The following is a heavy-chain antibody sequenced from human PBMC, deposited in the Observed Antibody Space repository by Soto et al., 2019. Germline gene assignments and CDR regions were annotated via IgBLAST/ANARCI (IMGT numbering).Heavy chain of an antibody. Sequence: QITLTESGPTLVKPTQTLTLTCTFSGFSFSTSAVGVGWIRQPPGKALEWLALIYWDDDKRYSPFLKSRLTITKDTSTNQVVLTMTNMDPVDTGPYYWAHLYWAASGTRYYFDYWGQGTLVTVSS. D-gene: IGHD6-13*01. CDR3: AHLYWAASGTRYYFDY. CDR1: GFSFSTSAVG. CDR2: IYWDDDK. V-gene: IGHV2-5*02. J-gene: IGHJ4*02.